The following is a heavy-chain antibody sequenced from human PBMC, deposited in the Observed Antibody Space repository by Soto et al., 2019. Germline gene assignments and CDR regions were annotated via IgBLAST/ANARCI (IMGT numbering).Heavy chain of an antibody. CDR2: INPDGGTT. J-gene: IGHJ5*02. CDR3: ARAPQGLYNSMIGGNWFDP. V-gene: IGHV3-23*01. CDR1: GFTFSSYA. D-gene: IGHD3-22*01. Sequence: EVQLLESGGGLVQPGGSPRLSCAASGFTFSSYAMSWARQAPGKGLEWVSSINPDGGTTYYADSVKGRFTISRDNSKNTLYLQINGLRAEDTAVYYCARAPQGLYNSMIGGNWFDPWGQGTLVTVSS.